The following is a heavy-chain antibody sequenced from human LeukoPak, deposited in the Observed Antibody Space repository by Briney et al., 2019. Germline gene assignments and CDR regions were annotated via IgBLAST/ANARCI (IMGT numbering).Heavy chain of an antibody. CDR1: GFTFSSYN. CDR2: ISSSSSYI. D-gene: IGHD6-19*01. J-gene: IGHJ4*02. Sequence: GGSLRLSCAASGFTFSSYNMNWVRQAPGKGLEWVSSISSSSSYIYYADSVKGRFTIPRDNVKNSLYLQMNSLRAEDTAVYYCARDTYSSGWPSDYWGQGTLVTVSS. V-gene: IGHV3-21*01. CDR3: ARDTYSSGWPSDY.